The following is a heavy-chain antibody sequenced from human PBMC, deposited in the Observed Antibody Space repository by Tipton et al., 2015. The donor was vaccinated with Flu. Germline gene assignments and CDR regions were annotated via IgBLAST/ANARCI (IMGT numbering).Heavy chain of an antibody. CDR1: GFTFSTYW. Sequence: SLRLSCATSGFTFSTYWVTWVRQAPGKGLEWVANVKQDGSEKYYVDSVRGRFTISRDNAKNSLSLQMNSLRAEDTAVYYCATYGAYWNFDLWGRCALVTVSS. D-gene: IGHD4/OR15-4a*01. CDR2: VKQDGSEK. J-gene: IGHJ2*01. CDR3: ATYGAYWNFDL. V-gene: IGHV3-7*01.